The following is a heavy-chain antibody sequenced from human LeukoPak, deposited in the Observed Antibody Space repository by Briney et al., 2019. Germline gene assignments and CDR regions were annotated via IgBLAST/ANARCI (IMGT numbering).Heavy chain of an antibody. Sequence: ASVKVSCRASGYTFTSYGISWVRQAPGQGLEWMGWISAYNGNTNYAQKLQGRVTMTTDTSTSTAYMELRSLRSDDTAVCYCARYYYDSSDFDYWGQGTLVTVSS. CDR3: ARYYYDSSDFDY. CDR2: ISAYNGNT. CDR1: GYTFTSYG. V-gene: IGHV1-18*01. J-gene: IGHJ4*02. D-gene: IGHD3-22*01.